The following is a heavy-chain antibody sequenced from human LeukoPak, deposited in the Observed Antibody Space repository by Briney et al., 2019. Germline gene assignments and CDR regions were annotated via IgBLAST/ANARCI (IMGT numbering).Heavy chain of an antibody. CDR2: INPNSGGT. CDR1: GYTFTGYY. Sequence: ASVKVSCKASGYTFTGYYMHWVRQAPGHGLEWMGWINPNSGGTNYAQKFQGRVTMTRDTSISTAYMELSRLRSDDTAVYYCAIHSSGGVNSFDYWGQGTLVTVSS. D-gene: IGHD6-19*01. V-gene: IGHV1-2*02. CDR3: AIHSSGGVNSFDY. J-gene: IGHJ4*02.